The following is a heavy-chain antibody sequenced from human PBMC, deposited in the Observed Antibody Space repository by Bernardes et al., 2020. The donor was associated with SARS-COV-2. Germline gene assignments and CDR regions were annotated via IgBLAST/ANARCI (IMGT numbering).Heavy chain of an antibody. Sequence: RSPRLSRAASGFMFSNYAPHWVRQPPGTGLEWVAIISYAAITAYNADPLKGRFTISRDNSRNTLYLQMNSLRPDDTGVYFCAREWDDSDSSAFDFWGQGTLVTVSP. J-gene: IGHJ3*01. CDR1: GFMFSNYA. CDR2: ISYAAITA. D-gene: IGHD3-22*01. CDR3: AREWDDSDSSAFDF. V-gene: IGHV3-30*14.